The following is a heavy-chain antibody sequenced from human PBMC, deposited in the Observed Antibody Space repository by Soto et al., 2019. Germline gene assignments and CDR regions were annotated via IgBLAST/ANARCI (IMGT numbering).Heavy chain of an antibody. J-gene: IGHJ4*02. CDR2: ISAYTGNT. CDR3: ARGPESRSTAYFDY. Sequence: QVQLVQSGGEVKKPGASVKVSCKASGFPFTDYGITWVRQAPGQGLEWMGWISAYTGNTNYAQKAQGRVTMSTDTSTSTAYLELRSLRSDDTAVYYCARGPESRSTAYFDYWGQGTLVTVSS. V-gene: IGHV1-18*01. CDR1: GFPFTDYG. D-gene: IGHD2-2*01.